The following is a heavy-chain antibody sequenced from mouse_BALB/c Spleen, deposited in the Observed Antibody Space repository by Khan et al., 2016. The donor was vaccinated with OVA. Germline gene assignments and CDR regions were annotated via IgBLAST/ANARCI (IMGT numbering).Heavy chain of an antibody. J-gene: IGHJ2*01. CDR2: IWAGGSI. D-gene: IGHD3-2*02. V-gene: IGHV2-9*02. Sequence: QMQLEESGPGLVAPSQSLSITCTVSGFLLTSYGVHWVRQPPGQGLGWWGVIWAGGSINYNSALMSRLSISKYNSKVQVFIKMNSLQTYDTAMDYCARLEAIWGQGTTLTVSS. CDR1: GFLLTSYG. CDR3: ARLEAI.